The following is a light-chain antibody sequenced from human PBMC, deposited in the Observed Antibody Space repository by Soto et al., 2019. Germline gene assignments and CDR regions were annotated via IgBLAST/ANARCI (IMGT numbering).Light chain of an antibody. CDR1: QSIDIW. Sequence: DIQMIQSPSTLSASVGDRVSITCRATQSIDIWLAWYQQKPGKAPKVLIYKASILESGVPSRFSGSGSGTEFTLTISSLQPEDFATYYCQQYKSYSRTFGQGTKGKSN. CDR2: KAS. V-gene: IGKV1-5*03. J-gene: IGKJ1*01. CDR3: QQYKSYSRT.